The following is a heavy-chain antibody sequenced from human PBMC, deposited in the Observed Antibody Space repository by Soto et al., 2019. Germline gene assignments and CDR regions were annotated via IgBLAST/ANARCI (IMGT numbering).Heavy chain of an antibody. D-gene: IGHD6-19*01. V-gene: IGHV4-4*07. CDR1: SGSLSPYY. CDR3: ARYSGGWQNYFDS. CDR2: IFSNENT. J-gene: IGHJ4*02. Sequence: PSETLSLTCTVSSGSLSPYYWSWIRQPAGKGLEWIGRIFSNENTNYNHSLKSRVTMSMDTSKNQFSLILTSVTAADTAVYYCARYSGGWQNYFDSWGQGTLVTVSS.